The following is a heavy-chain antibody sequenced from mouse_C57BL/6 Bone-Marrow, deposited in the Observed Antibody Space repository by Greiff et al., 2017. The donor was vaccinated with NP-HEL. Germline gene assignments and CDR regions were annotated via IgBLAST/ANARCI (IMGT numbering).Heavy chain of an antibody. Sequence: VQLQQSGTVLARPGASVKMSCKTSGYTFTSYWMHWVKQRPGQGLEWIGAIYPGHSDTSYNQKFKGKAKLTADTSASTAYMELSSLTNEDSAVYYCTRYSDWGKGTLVTVSA. J-gene: IGHJ3*01. CDR2: IYPGHSDT. CDR3: TRYSD. D-gene: IGHD2-12*01. CDR1: GYTFTSYW. V-gene: IGHV1-5*01.